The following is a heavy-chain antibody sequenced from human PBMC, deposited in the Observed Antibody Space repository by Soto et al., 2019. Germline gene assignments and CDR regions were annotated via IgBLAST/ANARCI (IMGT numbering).Heavy chain of an antibody. CDR2: ISGSGGRT. CDR3: AKGGYYSLFDI. CDR1: GFPLSSYA. J-gene: IGHJ3*02. D-gene: IGHD3-16*01. Sequence: GGSLRLSCVASGFPLSSYAMSWVRQTPGEGLGWVSGISGSGGRTYYADSVKGRFTISRDNSNKTLVLAMDIPVFEDTGVYFCAKGGYYSLFDIWGQGTMVTVSS. V-gene: IGHV3-23*01.